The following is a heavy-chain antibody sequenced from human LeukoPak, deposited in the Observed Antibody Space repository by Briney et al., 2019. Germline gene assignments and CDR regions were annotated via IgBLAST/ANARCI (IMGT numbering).Heavy chain of an antibody. CDR3: ARHGGYSSNYILN. Sequence: PSETLSLTCTVSGGSISSSSYYWGWIRQPPGKGLEWIGSIYYTGSTYYNPSLKSRITISVDTSNNQFSLRLSSVTAADTAIFYCARHGGYSSNYILNWGQGTLVAVSS. CDR2: IYYTGST. CDR1: GGSISSSSYY. V-gene: IGHV4-39*01. D-gene: IGHD4-11*01. J-gene: IGHJ4*02.